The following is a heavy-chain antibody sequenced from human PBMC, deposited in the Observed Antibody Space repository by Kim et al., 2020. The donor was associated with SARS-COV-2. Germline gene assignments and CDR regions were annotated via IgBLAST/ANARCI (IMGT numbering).Heavy chain of an antibody. Sequence: GGSLRLSCAASGFTFSSYSMNWVRQAPGKGLEWVSSISSSSRYIYYADSVKGRFTISRDNAKNSLYLQMNSLRAEDTAVYYCARGSRGYYGSGQGDYWGQGTLVTVSS. CDR1: GFTFSSYS. CDR2: ISSSSRYI. V-gene: IGHV3-21*01. J-gene: IGHJ4*02. CDR3: ARGSRGYYGSGQGDY. D-gene: IGHD3-10*01.